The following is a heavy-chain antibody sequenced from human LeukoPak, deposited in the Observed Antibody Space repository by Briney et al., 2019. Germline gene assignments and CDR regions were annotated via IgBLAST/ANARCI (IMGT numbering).Heavy chain of an antibody. CDR2: ISSSGSTI. Sequence: PGGSLRLSCAASGFTFSDYYMSWIRQAPGKGLEWVSYISSSGSTIYYADSVKGRFTISRDNAKNSLYLQMNSLRAEDTAVYYCARDISHPIYYYYMDVWGKGTTVTVSS. J-gene: IGHJ6*03. V-gene: IGHV3-11*04. CDR1: GFTFSDYY. CDR3: ARDISHPIYYYYMDV.